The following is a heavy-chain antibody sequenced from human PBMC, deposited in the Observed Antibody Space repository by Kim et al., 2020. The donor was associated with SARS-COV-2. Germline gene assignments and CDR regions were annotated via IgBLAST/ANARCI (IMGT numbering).Heavy chain of an antibody. CDR1: GGSISSYY. CDR2: IYYSGST. J-gene: IGHJ3*02. CDR3: ARDRDPYYYDCSGYNDAFDS. V-gene: IGHV4-59*01. D-gene: IGHD3-22*01. Sequence: SETLSLTCTVSGGSISSYYWSWIRQPPGKGLEWIGYIYYSGSTNYNPSLKSRVTISVDTSKNQFSLKLSSVTAADTAVYYCARDRDPYYYDCSGYNDAFDSWGQRTIVTVSS.